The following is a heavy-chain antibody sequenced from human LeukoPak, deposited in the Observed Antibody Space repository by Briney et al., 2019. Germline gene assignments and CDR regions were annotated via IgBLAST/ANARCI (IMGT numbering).Heavy chain of an antibody. J-gene: IGHJ6*04. V-gene: IGHV3-21*01. CDR3: ARDREMVAATSYYYYYYGMDV. Sequence: LGGSLRLSCAASGFTFSSYSMNWVRQAPGKGLEWVSSISSSSSYIYHADSVKGRFTISRDNAKNSLYLQVNSLRAEDTAVYYCARDREMVAATSYYYYYYGMDVWGKGTTVTVSS. D-gene: IGHD2-15*01. CDR2: ISSSSSYI. CDR1: GFTFSSYS.